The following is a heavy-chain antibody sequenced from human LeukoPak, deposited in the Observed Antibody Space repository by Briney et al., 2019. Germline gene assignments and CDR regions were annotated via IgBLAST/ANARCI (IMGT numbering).Heavy chain of an antibody. D-gene: IGHD5-24*01. CDR2: ISSSSSTI. CDR3: ARDPAGPAITYYYYYGMDV. Sequence: GGSLRLSCAASGFTFSSYSMNWVRQAPGKGLEWVSYISSSSSTIYYADSVKGRFTISRDNAKNSLYLQMNSLRDEDTAVYYCARDPAGPAITYYYYYGMDVWGQGTTVIVSS. V-gene: IGHV3-48*02. J-gene: IGHJ6*02. CDR1: GFTFSSYS.